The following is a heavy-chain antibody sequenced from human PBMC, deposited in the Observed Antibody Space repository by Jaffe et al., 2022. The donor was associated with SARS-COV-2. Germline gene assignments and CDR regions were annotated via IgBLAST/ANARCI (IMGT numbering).Heavy chain of an antibody. J-gene: IGHJ4*02. CDR2: ISWNSGSI. CDR3: AKDKSSGWYGGAFDY. V-gene: IGHV3-9*01. Sequence: EVQLVESGGGLVQPGRSLRLSCAASGFTFDDYAMHWVRQAPGKGLEWVSGISWNSGSIGYADSVKGRFTISRDNAKNSLYLQMNSLRAEDTALYYCAKDKSSGWYGGAFDYWGQGTLVTVSS. CDR1: GFTFDDYA. D-gene: IGHD6-19*01.